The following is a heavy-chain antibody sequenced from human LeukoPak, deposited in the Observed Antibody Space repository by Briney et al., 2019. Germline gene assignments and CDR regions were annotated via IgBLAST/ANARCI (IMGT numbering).Heavy chain of an antibody. D-gene: IGHD3-16*01. CDR3: GPSLGEVSQSSLFDY. J-gene: IGHJ4*02. CDR2: ISGSGGKT. V-gene: IGHV3-23*01. CDR1: GITFSNYA. Sequence: TGGSLRLSCAASGITFSNYAMSWVRQAPGKGLEWVSAISGSGGKTYYTESVKGRFTISRDNSKNTLFLQMNSLRADDTAVYFCGPSLGEVSQSSLFDYWGRGTLVTVS.